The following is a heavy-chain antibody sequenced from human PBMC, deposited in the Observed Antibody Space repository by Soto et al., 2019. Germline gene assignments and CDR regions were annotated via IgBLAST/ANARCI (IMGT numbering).Heavy chain of an antibody. CDR3: ALTTARGVVDP. D-gene: IGHD4-17*01. V-gene: IGHV1-69*02. CDR1: GGTFSTYT. Sequence: XVKVSCKASGGTFSTYTISWVRQAPGQGLEWMGRXIPILXIANYAQKLQGXVTITADXXTSTDYMELSSLRYEDKDVYYCALTTARGVVDPWGQGTLVTVYS. CDR2: XIPILXIA. J-gene: IGHJ5*02.